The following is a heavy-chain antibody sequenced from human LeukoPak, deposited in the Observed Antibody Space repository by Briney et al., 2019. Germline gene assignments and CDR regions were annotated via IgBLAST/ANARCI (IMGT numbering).Heavy chain of an antibody. CDR1: GYSFTSNY. Sequence: ASVKVSCKASGYSFTSNYIHWVRQAPGQGLEWMGMIYPRDGSTSYAQKFQGRVTVIRDTSTSTVHMELSGLRSEDTAVYYCAREMGDPSLDYWGQGTLVTVSS. J-gene: IGHJ4*02. CDR3: AREMGDPSLDY. V-gene: IGHV1-46*01. D-gene: IGHD3-16*01. CDR2: IYPRDGST.